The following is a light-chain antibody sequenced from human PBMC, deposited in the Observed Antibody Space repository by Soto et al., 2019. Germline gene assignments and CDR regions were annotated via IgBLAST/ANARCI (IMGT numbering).Light chain of an antibody. J-gene: IGLJ2*01. Sequence: QSVLTQPASVSGSPGQSITISCTGTSSDVGGYNFVSWFQQHPGKAPKLLIFEVSDRPSGVSNRFSGSKSGNTASLTISGLQAEDEAHFYCSSYTSNNTLVFGGGTKVTVL. CDR3: SSYTSNNTLV. CDR2: EVS. V-gene: IGLV2-14*01. CDR1: SSDVGGYNF.